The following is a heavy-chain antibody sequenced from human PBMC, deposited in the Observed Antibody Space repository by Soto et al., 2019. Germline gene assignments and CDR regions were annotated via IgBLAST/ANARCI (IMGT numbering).Heavy chain of an antibody. CDR2: IYYSGST. V-gene: IGHV4-31*03. CDR1: GGSISSGGYY. D-gene: IGHD2-15*01. Sequence: QVQLQESGPGLVKPSQTLSLTCTVSGGSISSGGYYWSWIRQHPGKGLEWIGYIYYSGSTYYNPSLKSRVTISLDTSKNQFSLKLSSVTAADTAVYYCARAGYCSGGSCYSLYYFDYWGQGTLVTVSS. J-gene: IGHJ4*02. CDR3: ARAGYCSGGSCYSLYYFDY.